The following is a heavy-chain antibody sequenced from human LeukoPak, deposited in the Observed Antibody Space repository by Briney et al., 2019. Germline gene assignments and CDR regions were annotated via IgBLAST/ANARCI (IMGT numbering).Heavy chain of an antibody. CDR2: IRYDGSNK. CDR1: GFTFSSYG. CDR3: AKEGIVGARASFDI. D-gene: IGHD1-26*01. Sequence: SGGSLRLSCAASGFTFSSYGMHWVRQAPGKGLEWVAFIRYDGSNKYYADSVKGRFTISRDNSKNTLYLQMNSLRAEDTAVYYCAKEGIVGARASFDIWGQGTMVTVSS. V-gene: IGHV3-30*02. J-gene: IGHJ3*02.